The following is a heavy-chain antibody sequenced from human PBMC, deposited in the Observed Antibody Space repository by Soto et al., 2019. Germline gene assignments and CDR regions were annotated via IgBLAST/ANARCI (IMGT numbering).Heavy chain of an antibody. CDR3: ARPNSSGWYSYYYYYYGMDV. Sequence: GGSLRLSXAASGFTFSSYSMNWVRQAPGKGLEWVSSISSSSSYIYYADSVKGRFTISRDNAKNSLYLQMNSLRAEDTAVYYCARPNSSGWYSYYYYYYGMDVWGQGTTVTVSS. J-gene: IGHJ6*02. CDR2: ISSSSSYI. D-gene: IGHD6-19*01. CDR1: GFTFSSYS. V-gene: IGHV3-21*01.